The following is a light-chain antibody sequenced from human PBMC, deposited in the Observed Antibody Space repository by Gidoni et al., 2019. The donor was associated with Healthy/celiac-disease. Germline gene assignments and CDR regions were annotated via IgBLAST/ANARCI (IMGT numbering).Light chain of an antibody. CDR3: SSYTSSSTLGVV. V-gene: IGLV2-14*01. CDR2: EVS. CDR1: SSDVGGYNY. J-gene: IGLJ2*01. Sequence: QSALTQPASVSGSPGQSITISCTGTSSDVGGYNYFSWYQQHPGKAPKLMIYEVSNRPPGVSNRFSGSKSGNTASLTISGLQAEDEADYYCSSYTSSSTLGVVFGGGTKLTVL.